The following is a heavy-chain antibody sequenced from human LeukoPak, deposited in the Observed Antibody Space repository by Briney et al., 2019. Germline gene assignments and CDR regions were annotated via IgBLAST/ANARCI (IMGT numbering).Heavy chain of an antibody. J-gene: IGHJ6*02. CDR3: AKVGQQLVDTSPWYYYGMDV. V-gene: IGHV3-23*01. CDR1: GFTFSSYA. D-gene: IGHD6-13*01. CDR2: ISGSGGST. Sequence: GGSLRLSCAASGFTFSSYAMSWVRQAPGKGLEWVSAISGSGGSTYYADSVKGRFTISRDNSKNTLYLQMNSLRAEDTAVYYCAKVGQQLVDTSPWYYYGMDVWGQGTTVTVSS.